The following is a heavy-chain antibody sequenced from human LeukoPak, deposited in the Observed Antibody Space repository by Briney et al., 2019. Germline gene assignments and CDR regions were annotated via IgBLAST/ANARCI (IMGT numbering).Heavy chain of an antibody. V-gene: IGHV4-61*02. CDR2: IFSSGST. Sequence: SETLSLTCTVSGGSISSSGCYWSWIRQPAGKGLEWIGRIFSSGSTNYNPSLKSRVTISADTSKDQFSLKLASVTAADTAVYYCATGYSSTWYYFDYWGQGTLVTVSS. CDR3: ATGYSSTWYYFDY. D-gene: IGHD6-13*01. CDR1: GGSISSSGCY. J-gene: IGHJ4*02.